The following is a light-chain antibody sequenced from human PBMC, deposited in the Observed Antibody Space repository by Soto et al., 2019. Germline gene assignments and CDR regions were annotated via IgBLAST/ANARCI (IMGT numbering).Light chain of an antibody. Sequence: DSQMTQSHCTLSGAVRDRPNITCRASQTISSWLAWYQQKPGKAPKLLIYKASTLKSGVPSRFSGSGSGTEFTLTISSLQPDDFATYYCQHYNSYSEAFGQGTKVDIK. CDR2: KAS. CDR3: QHYNSYSEA. CDR1: QTISSW. V-gene: IGKV1-5*03. J-gene: IGKJ1*01.